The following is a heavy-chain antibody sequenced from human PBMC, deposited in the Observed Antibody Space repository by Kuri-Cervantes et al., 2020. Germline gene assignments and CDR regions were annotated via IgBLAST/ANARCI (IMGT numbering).Heavy chain of an antibody. CDR2: INWNGGST. J-gene: IGHJ4*02. V-gene: IGHV3-20*04. CDR3: ARGRLEQWLVPFDY. CDR1: GVTFDDHA. Sequence: GGSLRLSCAASGVTFDDHAIEWVRQVPGKGLEWVSGINWNGGSTGYADSVKGRFTISRDNAENSLYLQLNSLRAEDTALYYCARGRLEQWLVPFDYWGQGTLVTVSS. D-gene: IGHD6-19*01.